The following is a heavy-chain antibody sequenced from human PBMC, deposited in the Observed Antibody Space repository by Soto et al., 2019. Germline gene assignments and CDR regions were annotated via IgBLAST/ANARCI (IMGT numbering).Heavy chain of an antibody. CDR3: ASSVTTKASFDY. CDR1: GFTFDDYA. Sequence: LRLSCAASGFTFDDYAMHWVRQAPGKGLEWVSGISWNSGSIGYADSVKGRFTISRDNAKNSLYLQMNSLRAEDTALYYCASSVTTKASFDYWGQGTLVTVSS. CDR2: ISWNSGSI. D-gene: IGHD4-17*01. J-gene: IGHJ4*02. V-gene: IGHV3-9*01.